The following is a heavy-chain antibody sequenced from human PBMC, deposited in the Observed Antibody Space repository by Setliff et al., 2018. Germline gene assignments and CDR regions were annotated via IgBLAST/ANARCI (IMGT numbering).Heavy chain of an antibody. V-gene: IGHV1-46*01. CDR1: GYTFTSYY. CDR2: INPSGGST. Sequence: ASVKVSCKASGYTFTSYYIHWVRQAPGQGLEWMGIINPSGGSTSYAQKFQGRVTMTRDTSTSTVYMELSSLRSEDTAVYYCAVDGSRTYYFDYWGRGTLVTVSS. CDR3: AVDGSRTYYFDY. J-gene: IGHJ4*02. D-gene: IGHD3-10*01.